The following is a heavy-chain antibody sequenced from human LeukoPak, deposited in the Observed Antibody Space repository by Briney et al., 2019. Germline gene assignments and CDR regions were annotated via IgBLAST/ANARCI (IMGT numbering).Heavy chain of an antibody. CDR2: IIPIFGTA. V-gene: IGHV1-69*13. D-gene: IGHD3-10*01. CDR1: GGTFSSYA. J-gene: IGHJ5*02. Sequence: GASVKVSCKASGGTFSSYAISWVRQAPGQGLEWMGGIIPIFGTANYAQKFQGRVTITADESTSTAYMELSSLRSEDTAVYYCARSITMVRGAISWFDPWGQGTLVTVSS. CDR3: ARSITMVRGAISWFDP.